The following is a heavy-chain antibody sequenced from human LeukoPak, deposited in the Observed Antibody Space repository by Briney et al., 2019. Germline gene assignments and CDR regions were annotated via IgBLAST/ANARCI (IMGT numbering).Heavy chain of an antibody. J-gene: IGHJ4*02. CDR2: IWYDGSNR. CDR3: ASGLVGGSFDY. CDR1: GFSFKTYG. Sequence: PGGSLRLSCAASGFSFKTYGMHGVRQAPGKGLEWMAIIWYDGSNRFYAASVKGRFTISRDNPKSTLYLQMNSLRAEDTAVYFCASGLVGGSFDYWGQGTLVTVFS. D-gene: IGHD3-10*01. V-gene: IGHV3-33*03.